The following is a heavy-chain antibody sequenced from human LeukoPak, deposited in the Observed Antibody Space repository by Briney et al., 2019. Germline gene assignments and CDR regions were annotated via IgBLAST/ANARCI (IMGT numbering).Heavy chain of an antibody. J-gene: IGHJ6*02. D-gene: IGHD5-24*01. CDR3: AKEMMATYYYYYGMDV. Sequence: GGSLRLSCAASGFTFSSYAMSWVRQAPGGGLEWVSPISGSGGSTYYADSVKGRFTISRDNSKNTLYLQMNSLRAEDTAVYYCAKEMMATYYYYYGMDVWGQGTTVTVSS. CDR1: GFTFSSYA. CDR2: ISGSGGST. V-gene: IGHV3-23*01.